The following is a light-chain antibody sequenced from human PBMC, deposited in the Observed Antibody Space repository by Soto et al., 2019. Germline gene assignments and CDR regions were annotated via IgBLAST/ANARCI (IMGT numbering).Light chain of an antibody. CDR2: SNN. CDR1: SSNIGSNT. Sequence: QLVLTQPPSASGTPGQRVTISCSGSSSNIGSNTVNWYQQLPGTAPKLLIYSNNQRPSGVPARFSGSKSGTSASLAISGLQSEYEADYYCAAWDDSLNGYVFGTGTKLTVL. V-gene: IGLV1-44*01. CDR3: AAWDDSLNGYV. J-gene: IGLJ1*01.